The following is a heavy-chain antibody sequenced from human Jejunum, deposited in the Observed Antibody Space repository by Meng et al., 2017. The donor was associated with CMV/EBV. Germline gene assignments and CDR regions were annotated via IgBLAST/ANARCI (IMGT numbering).Heavy chain of an antibody. CDR2: ISGSSISI. D-gene: IGHD2-21*01. Sequence: SVFSSRSAVMTWVRQAPERGLGCVSSISGSSISIYYSDSLRGRFTISRDNAKNSLYLQKDSLRAEDTALYYCATLKGAYSNWFDSWGQGTLVTVSS. J-gene: IGHJ5*01. CDR1: VFSSRSAV. CDR3: ATLKGAYSNWFDS. V-gene: IGHV3-21*01.